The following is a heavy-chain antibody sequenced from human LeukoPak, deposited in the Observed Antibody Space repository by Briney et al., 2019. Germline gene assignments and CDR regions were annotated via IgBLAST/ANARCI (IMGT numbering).Heavy chain of an antibody. D-gene: IGHD6-19*01. CDR2: IWHDGSNE. Sequence: RTSLRPSPALSVFTSSNDAMRGVRQAPGKGLEWVAVIWHDGSNEYYADSVRGRFTISRDNSKNTLYLQMSSLRAEDTAVYYCAKDLNSSGWHVLAYFDYWGQGTLVTVSS. V-gene: IGHV3-33*06. CDR1: VFTSSNDA. J-gene: IGHJ4*02. CDR3: AKDLNSSGWHVLAYFDY.